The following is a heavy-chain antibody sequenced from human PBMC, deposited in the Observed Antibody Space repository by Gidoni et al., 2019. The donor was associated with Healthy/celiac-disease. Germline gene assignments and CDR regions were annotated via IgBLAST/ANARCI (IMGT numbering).Heavy chain of an antibody. CDR1: GYSISSGYY. CDR3: AREDLRFLWID. V-gene: IGHV4-38-2*01. Sequence: QVQLQESGPGLVKPSETLSLTCAVSGYSISSGYYWGWIRQPPGKGLEWIGSIYHSGSTYYNPSLKSRVTISVDTSKNQFSLKLSSVTAADTAVYYCAREDLRFLWIDWGQGTLVTVSS. J-gene: IGHJ4*02. D-gene: IGHD3-3*01. CDR2: IYHSGST.